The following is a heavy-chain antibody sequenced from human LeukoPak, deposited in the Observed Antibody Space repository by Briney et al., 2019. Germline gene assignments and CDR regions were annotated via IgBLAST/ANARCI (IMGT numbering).Heavy chain of an antibody. CDR2: INPSGGAT. J-gene: IGHJ3*02. CDR3: ARRRDEGFDI. V-gene: IGHV1-46*01. CDR1: GYTFSYYY. Sequence: GASVKVSCKASGYTFSYYYLHWVRQAPGQGLEWMGIINPSGGATNYAQNLQGRVTLTRDTSTGTVYMELSGLISEDTAVYYCARRRDEGFDIWGQGTLVTVSS.